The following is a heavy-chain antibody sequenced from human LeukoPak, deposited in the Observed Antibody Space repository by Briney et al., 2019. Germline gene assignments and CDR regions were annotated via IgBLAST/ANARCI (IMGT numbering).Heavy chain of an antibody. Sequence: SGGSLRLSCAASGFTFSSYEMNWVRQALGKGLEWVSYISSSGSTIYYADSVKGRFTISRGNAKNSLYLQMNSLRAEDTAVYYCARVFHLIDHWGQGTLVTVTS. V-gene: IGHV3-48*03. CDR3: ARVFHLIDH. J-gene: IGHJ4*02. CDR1: GFTFSSYE. CDR2: ISSSGSTI.